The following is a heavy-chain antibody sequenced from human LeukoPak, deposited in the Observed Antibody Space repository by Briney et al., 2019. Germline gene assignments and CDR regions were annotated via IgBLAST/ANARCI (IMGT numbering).Heavy chain of an antibody. CDR1: GFTFDDYA. Sequence: GRSLRLSCAASGFTFDDYAMHWVRQAPGKGLEWVSGISWNSGSIGYADSVKGRFTISRDNAKNSLYLQMNSLRAEDTAVYYCARDRNSSSWYGGYWGQGTLVTVSS. D-gene: IGHD6-13*01. J-gene: IGHJ4*02. CDR2: ISWNSGSI. V-gene: IGHV3-9*01. CDR3: ARDRNSSSWYGGY.